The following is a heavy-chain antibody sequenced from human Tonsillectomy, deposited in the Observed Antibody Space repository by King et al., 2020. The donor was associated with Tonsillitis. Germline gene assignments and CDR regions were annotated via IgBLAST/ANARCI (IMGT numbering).Heavy chain of an antibody. J-gene: IGHJ6*02. Sequence: QLQESGPGLVKSSETLSLTCTASGDSVYSATYYWSWIRQPPGKGMEWIGNIFHSGTSNYNPSLKGRVTMSLDMSKNQLSLNLRSLTAADTAVYYCARDSALWSLGYFHHTMDVWGQGTTVTVS. CDR2: IFHSGTS. CDR3: ARDSALWSLGYFHHTMDV. D-gene: IGHD3-10*01. CDR1: GDSVYSATYY. V-gene: IGHV4-61*01.